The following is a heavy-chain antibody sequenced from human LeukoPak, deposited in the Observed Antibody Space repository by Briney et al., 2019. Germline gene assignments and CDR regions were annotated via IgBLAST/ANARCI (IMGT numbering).Heavy chain of an antibody. J-gene: IGHJ4*02. CDR2: IRTDGDTT. CDR1: GITFSSYW. Sequence: PGGSLRLSCAASGITFSSYWMNWVRQAPGKGLVWVSRIRTDGDTTTYADSVKGRFTISRDNAKNTLYLQMNSLRAEDTAVYYCARESFGNLHFDYRGQGALVSVSS. D-gene: IGHD1-14*01. V-gene: IGHV3-74*01. CDR3: ARESFGNLHFDY.